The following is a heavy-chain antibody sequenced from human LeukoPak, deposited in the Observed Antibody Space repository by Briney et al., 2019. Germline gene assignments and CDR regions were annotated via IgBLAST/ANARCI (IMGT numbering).Heavy chain of an antibody. Sequence: GESLKISCKGSGYSYTSYWIAWVRQMPGKGLEWMGIVFPGDSDTTYSPSFQGQVTISADKSISTAYLQWSSLRASDTAMYYCARLGYCTGTSCGRDDLYFDYWGQGTLVTVSS. D-gene: IGHD2-8*02. CDR1: GYSYTSYW. J-gene: IGHJ4*02. CDR3: ARLGYCTGTSCGRDDLYFDY. V-gene: IGHV5-51*01. CDR2: VFPGDSDT.